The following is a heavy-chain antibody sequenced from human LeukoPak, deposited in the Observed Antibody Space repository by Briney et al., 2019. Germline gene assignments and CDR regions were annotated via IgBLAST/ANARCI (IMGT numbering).Heavy chain of an antibody. D-gene: IGHD3-16*01. CDR3: ARGGDGAHRRYFYYYMDV. Sequence: GGSLRLSCAASGFTLTTYSMNWVRQAPGKGLEWVSGIIWNGGNAGYADSVKGRFTISRDNAKNSLYLQMDSLRAEDTAFYYCARGGDGAHRRYFYYYMDVWGKGTTVTVSS. V-gene: IGHV3-20*04. J-gene: IGHJ6*03. CDR2: IIWNGGNA. CDR1: GFTLTTYS.